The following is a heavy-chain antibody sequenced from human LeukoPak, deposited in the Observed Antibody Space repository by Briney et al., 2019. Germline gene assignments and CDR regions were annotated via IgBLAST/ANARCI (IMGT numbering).Heavy chain of an antibody. V-gene: IGHV3-9*01. J-gene: IGHJ4*02. CDR2: ISWNSGSI. Sequence: GGSLRLSCAASGFTFDDYAMHWVRQAPGKGLEWVSGISWNSGSIGYADSVKGRFTISRDNAKNSLYLQMNSLRAEDTALYYCAKGAYYCSSTSCFDYWGQGTLVTVSS. CDR3: AKGAYYCSSTSCFDY. D-gene: IGHD2-2*01. CDR1: GFTFDDYA.